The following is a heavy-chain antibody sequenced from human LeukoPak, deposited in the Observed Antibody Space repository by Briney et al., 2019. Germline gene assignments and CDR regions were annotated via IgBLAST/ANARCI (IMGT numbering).Heavy chain of an antibody. Sequence: GGSLRLSCAASGFTFTSYWMSWVRQAPGKGLEWVANIKQDGIEKYYVGSVKGRFTISRDNPKNSLYLQMNSLRVEDTAVYYCAIESGGWNCWGQGALVIVSS. D-gene: IGHD6-19*01. CDR1: GFTFTSYW. CDR2: IKQDGIEK. CDR3: AIESGGWNC. V-gene: IGHV3-7*01. J-gene: IGHJ4*02.